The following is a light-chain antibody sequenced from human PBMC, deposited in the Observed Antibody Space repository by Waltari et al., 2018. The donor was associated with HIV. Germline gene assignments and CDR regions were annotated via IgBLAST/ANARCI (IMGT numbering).Light chain of an antibody. CDR2: GTS. V-gene: IGKV3-20*01. J-gene: IGKJ3*01. CDR3: QQYRGSPGFT. Sequence: DIVLTQSPGTLSLSPGERATLSCRASQSVSNSYLAWYQQKPGQAPRLLIYGTSSRATGIPDRFSGSGSGTDFTLTISRLEPEDFAVYYCQQYRGSPGFTFGPGTKVDI. CDR1: QSVSNSY.